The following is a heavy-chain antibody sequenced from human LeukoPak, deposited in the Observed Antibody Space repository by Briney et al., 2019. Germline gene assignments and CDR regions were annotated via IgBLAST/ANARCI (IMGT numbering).Heavy chain of an antibody. CDR3: ARRGVYLVR. Sequence: SETLSLTCTVSGGSISSYYWSWIRQPPGKGLEWIGYIYYNGSTNYTPSLKSRVTISLDTSKNQFSLKLRSVTAADTAVYYCARRGVYLVRWGQGTLVTVSS. CDR2: IYYNGST. D-gene: IGHD3-10*01. J-gene: IGHJ4*02. CDR1: GGSISSYY. V-gene: IGHV4-59*12.